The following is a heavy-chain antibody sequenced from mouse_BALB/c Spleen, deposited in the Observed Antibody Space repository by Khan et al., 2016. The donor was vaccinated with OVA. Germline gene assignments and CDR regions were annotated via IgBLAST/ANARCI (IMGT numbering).Heavy chain of an antibody. CDR2: IFPNTGGT. V-gene: IGHV1S29*02. D-gene: IGHD1-2*01. CDR3: GRSGYGSFAY. CDR1: GYTFTDFN. J-gene: IGHJ3*01. Sequence: VQLQQSGPELVKPGASVRISCKTSGYTFTDFNLDWVKQSHGKSLEWIGYIFPNTGGTGYNQKFKTKATLTVDSSSSTASLELRSLPSEDSAVYDGGRSGYGSFAYWGQGTLVTVSS.